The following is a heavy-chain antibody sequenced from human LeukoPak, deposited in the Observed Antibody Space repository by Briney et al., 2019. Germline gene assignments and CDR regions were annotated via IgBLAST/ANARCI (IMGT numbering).Heavy chain of an antibody. CDR3: ARDRVTAMVTSYWFDP. D-gene: IGHD5-18*01. V-gene: IGHV7-4-1*02. J-gene: IGHJ5*02. CDR2: INTNTGNP. CDR1: GYTFTSYA. Sequence: ASVTVSCTASGYTFTSYAMNWVRQAPGQGLEWMGWINTNTGNPTYAQGFTGRFVFSLDTSVSTAYLQISSLKAEDTAVYYCARDRVTAMVTSYWFDPWGQGTLVTVSS.